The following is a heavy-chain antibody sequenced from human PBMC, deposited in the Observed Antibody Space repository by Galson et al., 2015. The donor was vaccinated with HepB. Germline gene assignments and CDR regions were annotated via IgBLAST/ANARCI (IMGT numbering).Heavy chain of an antibody. CDR2: IFTDGNT. CDR1: GFTVSSNH. V-gene: IGHV3-53*01. J-gene: IGHJ4*02. D-gene: IGHD3-3*02. Sequence: SLRLSCAASGFTVSSNHMSWVRQAPGKGLEWVSSIFTDGNTYYADSVKGRFTIPRDNSKNTVFLQMNSLRAEDTAVYYCARGLAPEGYFDHWGQGTLVTVSS. CDR3: ARGLAPEGYFDH.